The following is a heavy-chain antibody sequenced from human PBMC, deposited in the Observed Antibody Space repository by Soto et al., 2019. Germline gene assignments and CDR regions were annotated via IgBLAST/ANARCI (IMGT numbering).Heavy chain of an antibody. Sequence: HVQLVESGGGVVQPGRSLRLSCAASGFSFRSYAMHWVRQAPGKGLEWVAVMSYDGSDKDYADSVKGRFTISRDNSKNTLYLQMSSLRAEDTAVYSCARARLDTPALEYWGQGTLVTVSS. J-gene: IGHJ4*02. V-gene: IGHV3-30-3*01. CDR3: ARARLDTPALEY. D-gene: IGHD2-2*01. CDR1: GFSFRSYA. CDR2: MSYDGSDK.